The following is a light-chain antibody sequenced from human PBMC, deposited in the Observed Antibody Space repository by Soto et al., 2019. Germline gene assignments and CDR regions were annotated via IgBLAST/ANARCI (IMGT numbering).Light chain of an antibody. J-gene: IGLJ1*01. CDR3: YSSRSSSTTFYV. Sequence: QSALTQPASVSGSPGQSITISCAGTSSDIGGSEYVAWYQQHPGKAPKLMIYGVSNRPSGVSNRFSGSKSGNTASLTISGLQAEDEAEDFCYSSRSSSTTFYVFGTGTKLTVL. CDR1: SSDIGGSEY. V-gene: IGLV2-14*03. CDR2: GVS.